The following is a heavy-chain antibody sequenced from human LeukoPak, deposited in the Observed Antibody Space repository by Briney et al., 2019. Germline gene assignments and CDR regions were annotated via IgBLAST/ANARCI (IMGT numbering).Heavy chain of an antibody. CDR2: ISPSGGST. D-gene: IGHD5-24*01. CDR3: ARDNSVRDAAWWFNP. V-gene: IGHV1-46*01. CDR1: GYTFTSNY. Sequence: ASVKVSCEAFGYTFTSNYMHWVRQAPGQGLEWMGVISPSGGSTSYAQKFQGRVTLTRDMSTSTDYLELSSLRSEDTAVYYCARDNSVRDAAWWFNPWGQGTLVTVSS. J-gene: IGHJ5*02.